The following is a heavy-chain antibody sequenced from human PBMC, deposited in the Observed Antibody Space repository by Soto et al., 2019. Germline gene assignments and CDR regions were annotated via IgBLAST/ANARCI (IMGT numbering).Heavy chain of an antibody. CDR3: TTYCSGGRCYEGLFGY. J-gene: IGHJ4*02. V-gene: IGHV3-73*01. D-gene: IGHD2-15*01. Sequence: GGSLRLSCAASGFTFSGSAMHWVRQASGKGLEWVGRIRSKANNYATGYGASVKGRFTISRDDSKNTAYLQMNSLKTEDTAVYYCTTYCSGGRCYEGLFGYWGQGILVTVSS. CDR1: GFTFSGSA. CDR2: IRSKANNYAT.